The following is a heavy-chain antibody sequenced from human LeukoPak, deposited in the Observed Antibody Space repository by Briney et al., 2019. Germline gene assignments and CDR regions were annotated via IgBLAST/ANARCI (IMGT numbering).Heavy chain of an antibody. Sequence: GGSLRLSCAASGFTFSSYAMHWVRQAPGKELEYVSTISSNGGSTYYADSVKGRFIISRDNSKNTLYLQMGSLRAEDMAVFYCARENTFFDLWGQGALVTVSS. CDR1: GFTFSSYA. CDR3: ARENTFFDL. CDR2: ISSNGGST. V-gene: IGHV3-64*02. J-gene: IGHJ4*02.